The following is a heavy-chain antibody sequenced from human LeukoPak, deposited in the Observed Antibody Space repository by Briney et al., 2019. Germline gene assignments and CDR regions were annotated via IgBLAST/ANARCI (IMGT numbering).Heavy chain of an antibody. CDR1: GGALRNNDFY. CDR2: IYFSGST. CDR3: ARGAMIVVVVFAY. D-gene: IGHD3-22*01. Sequence: SETLSLPCAVSGGALRNNDFYWGWIRQPPGRGLEWIGGIYFSGSTYCNPSLKSRVTISVDTSRNQFSLKLSSVTAADTAVYYCARGAMIVVVVFAYWGQGTLVTVSS. J-gene: IGHJ4*02. V-gene: IGHV4-39*07.